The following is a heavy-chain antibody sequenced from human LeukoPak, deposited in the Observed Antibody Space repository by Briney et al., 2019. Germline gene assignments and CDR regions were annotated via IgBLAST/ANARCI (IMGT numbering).Heavy chain of an antibody. D-gene: IGHD6-6*01. CDR1: GYDFINYG. CDR2: RSIYNGNA. CDR3: ARGGPFPSGSSSREYYLDY. J-gene: IGHJ4*02. Sequence: ASVKVSCKASGYDFINYGISWVRQAPGQGLEWMGWRSIYNGNADYKLQGRVTMTTDTSTSTAYMEVRSLRSDDTAVYYCARGGPFPSGSSSREYYLDYWGQGTLVTVSS. V-gene: IGHV1-18*01.